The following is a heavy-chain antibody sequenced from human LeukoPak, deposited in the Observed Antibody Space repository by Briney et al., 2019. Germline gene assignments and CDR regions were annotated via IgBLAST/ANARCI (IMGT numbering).Heavy chain of an antibody. CDR1: GYTFTGYY. CDR3: ATGTAGVSNDAFDI. Sequence: ASVKVSCKASGYTFTGYYIHWVRQAPGQGLEWTGRINPNSGGTNYAQKFQDRVTMTRDTSINTTYMELSRLRSDDTAVYYCATGTAGVSNDAFDIWGQGTMVIVSS. J-gene: IGHJ3*02. CDR2: INPNSGGT. D-gene: IGHD1-14*01. V-gene: IGHV1-2*06.